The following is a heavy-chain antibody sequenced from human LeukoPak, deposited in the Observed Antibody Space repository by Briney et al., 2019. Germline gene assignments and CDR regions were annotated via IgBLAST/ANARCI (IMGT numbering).Heavy chain of an antibody. Sequence: GASVKVSCKASGYTFTSYYMHWVRQAPGQGLEWMGIINPSGGSTSYAQKFQGRVNMTRDMSTSTVYMELSSLRSEDTAVYYCARGHYSLGFYFQHWGQGTLVTVSS. CDR1: GYTFTSYY. CDR2: INPSGGST. D-gene: IGHD6-13*01. V-gene: IGHV1-46*01. J-gene: IGHJ1*01. CDR3: ARGHYSLGFYFQH.